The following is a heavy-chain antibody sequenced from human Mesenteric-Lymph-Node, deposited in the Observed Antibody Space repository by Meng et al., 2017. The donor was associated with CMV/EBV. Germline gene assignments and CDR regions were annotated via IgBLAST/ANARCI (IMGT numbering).Heavy chain of an antibody. CDR3: AKDSAATVVWFDP. J-gene: IGHJ5*02. CDR1: GFTFSDYY. V-gene: IGHV3-69-1*01. D-gene: IGHD2-15*01. CDR2: ISSSSTI. Sequence: GESLKISCAASGFTFSDYYMNWVRQAPGKGLEWVSSISSSSTIYYADSVKGRFTISRDNAKNSLYLQMNSLRAEDTAVYYCAKDSAATVVWFDPWGQGTLVTVSS.